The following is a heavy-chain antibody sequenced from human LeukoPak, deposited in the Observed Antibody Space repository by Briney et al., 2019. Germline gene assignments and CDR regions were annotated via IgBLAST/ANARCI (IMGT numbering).Heavy chain of an antibody. D-gene: IGHD3-10*01. V-gene: IGHV4-34*01. CDR1: GGSFSGYY. CDR2: IYYSGTT. CDR3: ARSDGYGLVGI. J-gene: IGHJ3*02. Sequence: SETLSLTCAVYGGSFSGYYWSWIRQPPGKGLEWIGSIYYSGTTYYNPSLKSRVTISVDTSKKQFSLNLSSVTAADTAVYYCARSDGYGLVGIWGQGTMVTVSS.